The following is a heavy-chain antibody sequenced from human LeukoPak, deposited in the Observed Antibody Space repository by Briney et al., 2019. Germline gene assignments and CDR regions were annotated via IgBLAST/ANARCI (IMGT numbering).Heavy chain of an antibody. CDR2: IYYSGST. CDR1: GYSITSDYY. V-gene: IGHV4-30-4*08. Sequence: SETLSLTCTVSGYSITSDYYWSWIRQPPGKGLEWIGYIYYSGSTYYNPSLKSRVTISVDTSKNQFSLKLSSVTAADTAVYYCARDVAVAGTAYYYYYYYMDVWGKGTTVTVSS. CDR3: ARDVAVAGTAYYYYYYYMDV. D-gene: IGHD6-19*01. J-gene: IGHJ6*03.